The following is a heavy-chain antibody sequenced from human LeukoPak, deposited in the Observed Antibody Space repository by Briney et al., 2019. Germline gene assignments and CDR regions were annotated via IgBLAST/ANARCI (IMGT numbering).Heavy chain of an antibody. Sequence: ASVKVSCKASGYTFTGYYMHWVRQAPGQGLEWMGRINPNSGGTNYAQKFQGRVTMTRDTSISTAYMELSRLRTDDTAVYYCAREGRIVGATRVNWFDPWGQGTLVTVSS. CDR1: GYTFTGYY. D-gene: IGHD1-26*01. J-gene: IGHJ5*02. CDR3: AREGRIVGATRVNWFDP. V-gene: IGHV1-2*06. CDR2: INPNSGGT.